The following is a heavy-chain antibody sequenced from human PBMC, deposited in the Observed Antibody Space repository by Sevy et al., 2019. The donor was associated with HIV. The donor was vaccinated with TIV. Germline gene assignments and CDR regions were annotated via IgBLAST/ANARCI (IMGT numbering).Heavy chain of an antibody. V-gene: IGHV3-21*01. CDR2: ISGSSNYI. CDR3: GGPYGSGSWEAFDI. J-gene: IGHJ3*02. CDR1: GFTFDTYT. Sequence: GGSLRLSCVASGFTFDTYTMNWVRQAPGKGLEWVSSISGSSNYIYYADSGKGRFTISRDNAKNSLFLQMNSLRVEDTALYYCGGPYGSGSWEAFDIWGQGTKVTVSS. D-gene: IGHD3-10*01.